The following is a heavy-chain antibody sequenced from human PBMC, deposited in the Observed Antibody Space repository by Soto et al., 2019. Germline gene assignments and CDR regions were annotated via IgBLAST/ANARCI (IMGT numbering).Heavy chain of an antibody. CDR2: MNPNSGNT. Sequence: ASVKVSCKASGYTFTSYEINWVRQATGQGFEYLGWMNPNSGNTGYVKKFQGRVTMTRDTSMSTAYMELSSLQSEDTAVYYCAKSSADNVGAGPKLRYFAEVSDYWGQGTLVTVSS. CDR1: GYTFTSYE. V-gene: IGHV1-8*01. J-gene: IGHJ4*02. CDR3: AKSSADNVGAGPKLRYFAEVSDY. D-gene: IGHD3-9*01.